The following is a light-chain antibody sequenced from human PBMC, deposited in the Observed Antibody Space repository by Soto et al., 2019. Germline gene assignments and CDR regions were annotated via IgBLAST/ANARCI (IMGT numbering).Light chain of an antibody. CDR1: QSVSSY. J-gene: IGKJ1*01. Sequence: EIVLTQSPATLSWSPGERATLSCRASQSVSSYLAWYQQKPGQAPRLLIYDASNRATGIPARFSGSGSGTAFTLTISRLEPYDFSVYYRHQYDSWTFGQGTKVDIK. CDR2: DAS. V-gene: IGKV3-11*01. CDR3: HQYDSWT.